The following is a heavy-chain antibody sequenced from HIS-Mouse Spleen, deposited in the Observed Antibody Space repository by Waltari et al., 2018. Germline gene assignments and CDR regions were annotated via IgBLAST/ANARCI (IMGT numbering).Heavy chain of an antibody. D-gene: IGHD6-13*01. V-gene: IGHV4-39*07. CDR1: GRSISSSAYS. CDR3: AREIPYSSSWYDWYFDL. J-gene: IGHJ2*01. CDR2: IYYSGST. Sequence: QLQLQESGPGLVKPSETLSLPCTVPGRSISSSAYSWGWIRQPPGKGLGWIGSIYYSGSTYYNPSLKSRVTISVDTSKNQFSLKLSSVTAADTAVYYCAREIPYSSSWYDWYFDLWGRGTLVTVSS.